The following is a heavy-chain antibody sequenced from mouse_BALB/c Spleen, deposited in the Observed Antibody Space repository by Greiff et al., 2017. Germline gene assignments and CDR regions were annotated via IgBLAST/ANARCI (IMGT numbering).Heavy chain of an antibody. CDR3: ARTQLGLDFAY. D-gene: IGHD3-1*01. V-gene: IGHV1-55*01. Sequence: QVQLQQSGAELVKPGTSVKLSCKASGYNFTSYWINWVKLRPGQGLEWIGDIYPGSGSTNYNEKFKSKATLTVDTSSSTAYMQLSSLASEDSALYYGARTQLGLDFAYWGQGTLVTVSA. J-gene: IGHJ3*01. CDR1: GYNFTSYW. CDR2: IYPGSGST.